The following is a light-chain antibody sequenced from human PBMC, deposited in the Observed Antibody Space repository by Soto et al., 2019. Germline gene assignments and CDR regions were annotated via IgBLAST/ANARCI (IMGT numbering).Light chain of an antibody. CDR3: QTWGSGIQV. CDR2: VDSDGSH. CDR1: SGHSSYS. Sequence: QSVLTQSPSASAPLGASVKLTCTLSSGHSSYSIAWHQQQPEKGPRYLMKVDSDGSHATGDGIPDRFSGSSSGAERYLTISSLQSEDEADYYCQTWGSGIQVFGGGTKVTVL. V-gene: IGLV4-69*01. J-gene: IGLJ2*01.